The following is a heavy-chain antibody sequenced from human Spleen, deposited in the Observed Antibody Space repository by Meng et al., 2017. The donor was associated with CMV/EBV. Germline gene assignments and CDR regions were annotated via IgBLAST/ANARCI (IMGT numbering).Heavy chain of an antibody. Sequence: ASVKVSCKASGYTFTDYYMHWVRQAPGQGLEWMGWINPNSGGTNYAQKFQGRVTMTRDTSISTVYMELSRLRSDDTAVYYCARHRGGDRYGGNFYSSDIWGQGTMVTVSS. CDR3: ARHRGGDRYGGNFYSSDI. J-gene: IGHJ3*02. V-gene: IGHV1-2*02. CDR1: GYTFTDYY. D-gene: IGHD2-21*01. CDR2: INPNSGGT.